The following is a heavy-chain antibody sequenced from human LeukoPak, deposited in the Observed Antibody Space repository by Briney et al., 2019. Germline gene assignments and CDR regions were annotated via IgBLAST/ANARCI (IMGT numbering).Heavy chain of an antibody. J-gene: IGHJ4*02. CDR2: ISGSGATT. Sequence: PGGSLRLSCAASGFTLTSHGMDWVRQAPGKGLEWVSSISGSGATTYYADSVKGRFTISRDNSNNTVYLQMNSLRAEDTAVYYCAKDQSRVGASDPFDYWGQGMQVGVSS. D-gene: IGHD1-26*01. V-gene: IGHV3-23*01. CDR3: AKDQSRVGASDPFDY. CDR1: GFTLTSHG.